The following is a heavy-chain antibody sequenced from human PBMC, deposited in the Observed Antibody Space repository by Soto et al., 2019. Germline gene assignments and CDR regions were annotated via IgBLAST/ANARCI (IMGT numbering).Heavy chain of an antibody. CDR2: IIPIFGTA. Sequence: SVKVSCKASGGTFSSYAISWVRQAPGQGLEWMGGIIPIFGTANYAQKFQGRVTITADESTSTAYMELSSLRSEDTAVYYCARSLGIVLVPAYDIWGQGTMVTVSS. CDR1: GGTFSSYA. D-gene: IGHD2-2*03. CDR3: ARSLGIVLVPAYDI. V-gene: IGHV1-69*13. J-gene: IGHJ3*02.